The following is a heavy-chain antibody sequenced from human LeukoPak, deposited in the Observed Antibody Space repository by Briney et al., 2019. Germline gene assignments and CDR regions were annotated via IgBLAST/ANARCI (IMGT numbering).Heavy chain of an antibody. Sequence: SGTLSLTCTVSGGSISSYYWSWIRQPPGKGLEWIGYIYYSGNTNYNPSLKSRVTISVDTSKNQFSLRLSSVTAADTAVYYCARGGRTIFGVVDLDYWGQGTLVTVSS. CDR2: IYYSGNT. J-gene: IGHJ4*02. CDR3: ARGGRTIFGVVDLDY. V-gene: IGHV4-59*01. D-gene: IGHD3-3*01. CDR1: GGSISSYY.